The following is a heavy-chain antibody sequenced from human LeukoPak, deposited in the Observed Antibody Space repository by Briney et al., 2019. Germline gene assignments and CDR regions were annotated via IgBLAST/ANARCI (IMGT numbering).Heavy chain of an antibody. V-gene: IGHV1-69*01. J-gene: IGHJ5*02. CDR2: IIPILGAA. Sequence: GSSVKVSCKASGCTFSSYAISWGRQSPGQGREGRGGIIPILGAANYAQKFQGRVTITADESTSTAYMELSSLRSEDTAVYYCARDQAAAGTSWFDPWGQGTLVTVSS. D-gene: IGHD6-13*01. CDR3: ARDQAAAGTSWFDP. CDR1: GCTFSSYA.